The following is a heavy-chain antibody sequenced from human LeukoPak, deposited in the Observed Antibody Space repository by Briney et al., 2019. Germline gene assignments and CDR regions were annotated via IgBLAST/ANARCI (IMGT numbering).Heavy chain of an antibody. CDR1: GGSISSYY. V-gene: IGHV4-59*08. J-gene: IGHJ3*02. Sequence: SETLSLTCTVSGGSISSYYWSWVRQPPGKGLEWIGYIYYTGSTNYNPSLKSRVTISVDTSRNQFSLNLSSVTAADTAVYYCARHDPIISVIVGERAFDIWGQGTMVTVSS. CDR2: IYYTGST. CDR3: ARHDPIISVIVGERAFDI. D-gene: IGHD3-22*01.